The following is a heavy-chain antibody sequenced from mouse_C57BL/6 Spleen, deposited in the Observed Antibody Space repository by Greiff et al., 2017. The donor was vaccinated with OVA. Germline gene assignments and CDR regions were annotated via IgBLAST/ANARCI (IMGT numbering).Heavy chain of an antibody. D-gene: IGHD2-4*01. Sequence: QVQLQQSGAELVRPGTSVKVSCKASGYAFTNYLIEWVKQRPGQGLEWIGVINPGRGGTNYNEKFKGKATLTADKSSSTAYMQLSSLTSEDSAVYFCARSYDYDGFAYWGQGTLVTVSA. V-gene: IGHV1-54*01. J-gene: IGHJ3*01. CDR3: ARSYDYDGFAY. CDR2: INPGRGGT. CDR1: GYAFTNYL.